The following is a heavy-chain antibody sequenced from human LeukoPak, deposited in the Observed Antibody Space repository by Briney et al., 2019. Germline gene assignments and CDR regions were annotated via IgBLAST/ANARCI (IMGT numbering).Heavy chain of an antibody. CDR3: ARDFDDVNGDYYYIPDY. J-gene: IGHJ4*02. CDR1: GFNLSRNG. D-gene: IGHD3-10*01. CDR2: IRYDGTKK. V-gene: IGHV3-30*02. Sequence: GGSLRLSCAASGFNLSRNGMHWVRQAPGKGLEWVAFIRYDGTKKFYGDSVRGRFTISRDNSKNTVHLQMNSLRDDDTAVYYCARDFDDVNGDYYYIPDYWGQGILVTVSS.